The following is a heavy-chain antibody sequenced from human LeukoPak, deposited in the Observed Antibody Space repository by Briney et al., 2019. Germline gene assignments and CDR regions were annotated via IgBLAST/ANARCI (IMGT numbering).Heavy chain of an antibody. CDR1: KFMFSVYS. J-gene: IGHJ4*02. Sequence: GGSLRLSCAASKFMFSVYSMNWVRQAPGKGLEWVSYISGSSSTIYYADSVKGRFTISRDNAKNSLYLQMNSLRAEDTAVYYCARQDYSNYVGPLEIDYWGQGALVTVSS. CDR3: ARQDYSNYVGPLEIDY. D-gene: IGHD4-11*01. CDR2: ISGSSSTI. V-gene: IGHV3-48*01.